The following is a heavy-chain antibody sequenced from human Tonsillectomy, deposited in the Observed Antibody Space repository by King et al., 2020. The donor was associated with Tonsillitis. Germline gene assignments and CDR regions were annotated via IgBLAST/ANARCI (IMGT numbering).Heavy chain of an antibody. CDR2: IHWNDDN. CDR3: AHRRIESGFDY. Sequence: TLKESGPTLVKPTQTLMLTCTFSGFSLTTSGVGLGWIRQPPGTAPEWLAVIHWNDDNYYSPSLKSRLTITTDTSKNQVVLTLTNVDPVDTGTYFCAHRRIESGFDYWGPGTLVTVSS. J-gene: IGHJ4*02. V-gene: IGHV2-5*01. D-gene: IGHD3-10*01. CDR1: GFSLTTSGVG.